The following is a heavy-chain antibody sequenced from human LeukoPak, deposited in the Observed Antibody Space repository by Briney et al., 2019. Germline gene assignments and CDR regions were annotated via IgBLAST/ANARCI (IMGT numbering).Heavy chain of an antibody. V-gene: IGHV3-21*01. D-gene: IGHD6-19*01. Sequence: GGSLRLSCAASGFTFSSYSMNWVRQAPGKGLEWVSSISSSSSYIYYADSVKGRFTISRDNAKTSLYLQMNSLRAEDTAVYYCARGIAVAGTRDAFDIWGQGTMVTVSS. CDR3: ARGIAVAGTRDAFDI. CDR1: GFTFSSYS. J-gene: IGHJ3*02. CDR2: ISSSSSYI.